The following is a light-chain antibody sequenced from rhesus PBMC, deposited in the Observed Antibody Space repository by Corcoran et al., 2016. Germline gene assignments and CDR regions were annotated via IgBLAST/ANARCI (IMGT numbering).Light chain of an antibody. CDR1: QGIGSW. CDR3: QQYSSRPWT. Sequence: DIQMTQSPSSLSTSVGDTVIITCRASQGIGSWLAWYQQKPGKAPNLLIYKKSTLKRGVPSRFSGSGSGTDFNLTISSLQSEDFATYYCQQYSSRPWTFGQGTKVEIK. J-gene: IGKJ1*01. CDR2: KKS. V-gene: IGKV1-22*01.